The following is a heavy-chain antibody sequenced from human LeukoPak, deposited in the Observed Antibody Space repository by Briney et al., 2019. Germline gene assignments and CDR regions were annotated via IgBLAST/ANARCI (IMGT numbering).Heavy chain of an antibody. J-gene: IGHJ4*02. CDR2: IYYSGST. V-gene: IGHV4-39*02. Sequence: PSETLSLTCTVSGGSISSSSYYWGWIRQPPGKGLEWIGSIYYSGSTYYNPSLKSRVTISVDTSKNQFSLKLSSVTAADTAVYYCARETVKWATVSGVCFDYWGQGTLVTVSS. CDR3: ARETVKWATVSGVCFDY. CDR1: GGSISSSSYY. D-gene: IGHD4-17*01.